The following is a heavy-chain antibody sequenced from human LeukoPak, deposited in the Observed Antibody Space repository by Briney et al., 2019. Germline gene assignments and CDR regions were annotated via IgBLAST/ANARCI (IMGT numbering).Heavy chain of an antibody. V-gene: IGHV4-4*08. CDR3: ARWGFREHDAFDI. J-gene: IGHJ3*02. D-gene: IGHD1-26*01. CDR2: IYTSGST. Sequence: PSETLSLTCTVSGGSISSYYGSGLPQPAGRGREGIGYIYTSGSTHYNPSLQSRVTISVDTSKTQSALKLSSVPAADTAVYYCARWGFREHDAFDIWGQGTMVTVSS. CDR1: GGSISSYY.